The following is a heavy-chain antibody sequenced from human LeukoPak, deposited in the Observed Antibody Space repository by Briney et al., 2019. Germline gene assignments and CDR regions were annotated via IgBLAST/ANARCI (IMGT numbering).Heavy chain of an antibody. CDR3: TRHYFSD. D-gene: IGHD2-15*01. CDR2: INPNSGGT. V-gene: IGHV1-2*02. CDR1: GYTFTDYF. Sequence: ASVKVSCKASGYTFTDYFIHWVRQAPGQGLEWMGWINPNSGGTNYAQRFQGRVTMTRDTSISTAYMELSSLISDDTAVYYCTRHYFSDWGQGTLVTVSS. J-gene: IGHJ4*02.